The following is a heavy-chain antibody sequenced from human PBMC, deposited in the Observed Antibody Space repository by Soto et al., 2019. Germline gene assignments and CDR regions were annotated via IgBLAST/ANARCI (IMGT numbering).Heavy chain of an antibody. CDR2: IIPIFGTA. J-gene: IGHJ1*01. CDR3: ARGPPTMIVDRYFQH. V-gene: IGHV1-69*13. D-gene: IGHD3-22*01. CDR1: GGTFSSYA. Sequence: ASVKVSCKASGGTFSSYAISWVRQAPGQGLEWMGGIIPIFGTANYAQKFQGRVTITADESTSTAYMELSSLRSEDTAVYYCARGPPTMIVDRYFQHWRQGTLVTVSS.